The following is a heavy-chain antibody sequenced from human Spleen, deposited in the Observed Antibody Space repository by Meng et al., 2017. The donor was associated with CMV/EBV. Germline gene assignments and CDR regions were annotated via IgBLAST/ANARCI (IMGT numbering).Heavy chain of an antibody. CDR2: IGHDGNYK. J-gene: IGHJ6*02. Sequence: LSLTCAASGFTFSSYGMHWVRQAPGKGLEWVSFIGHDGNYKYYGDSLKGRFTVSRDNSKNTVYLKMSSLRVDDTAVYYCAKETSLYYYYGMDVWGQGTTVTVSS. CDR1: GFTFSSYG. CDR3: AKETSLYYYYGMDV. V-gene: IGHV3-30*02. D-gene: IGHD3-10*01.